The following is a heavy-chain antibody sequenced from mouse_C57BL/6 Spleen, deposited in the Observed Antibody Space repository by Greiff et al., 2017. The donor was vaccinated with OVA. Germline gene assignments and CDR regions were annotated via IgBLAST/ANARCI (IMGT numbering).Heavy chain of an antibody. CDR2: TFYSGIT. CDR1: GFSINSDCY. D-gene: IGHD2-2*01. J-gene: IGHJ4*01. Sequence: EVHLVESGPSLVRPSQTLSLTCTVTGFSINSDCYWIWIRQFPGNKLEYIGYTFYSGITYYNPSLESRTYITRDTSKNQFSLKLSSVTTEDTATYYCARAIYYGNDDYAMDYWGQGTSVTVSS. CDR3: ARAIYYGNDDYAMDY. V-gene: IGHV3-3*01.